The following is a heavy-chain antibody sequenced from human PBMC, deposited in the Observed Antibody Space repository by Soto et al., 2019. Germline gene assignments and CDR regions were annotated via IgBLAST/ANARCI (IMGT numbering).Heavy chain of an antibody. CDR3: ARDRREFDY. CDR2: IYYSGST. V-gene: IGHV4-59*01. CDR1: GGSISSYY. Sequence: SETLSLTCTVSGGSISSYYLSWIRQPPGKGLEWIGYIYYSGSTNYNPSLKSRVTISVDTSKNQFSLKLSSVTAADTAVYYCARDRREFDYWGQGTLVTVYS. J-gene: IGHJ4*02.